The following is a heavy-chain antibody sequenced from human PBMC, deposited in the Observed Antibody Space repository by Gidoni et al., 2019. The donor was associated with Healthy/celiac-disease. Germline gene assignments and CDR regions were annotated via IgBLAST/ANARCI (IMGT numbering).Heavy chain of an antibody. CDR1: GYSFTSYW. D-gene: IGHD6-6*01. CDR3: AGPSPSSSSGPYYYYYGMDV. CDR2: IDPSDSYT. Sequence: EVQLVQSGAEVKKPGESLRISCTGSGYSFTSYWISWVRQMPGKGLEWMGRIDPSDSYTNYSPSCQGHVTISADKSISTAYLQWSSLKASDTAMYYCAGPSPSSSSGPYYYYYGMDVWGQGTTVTVSS. V-gene: IGHV5-10-1*03. J-gene: IGHJ6*02.